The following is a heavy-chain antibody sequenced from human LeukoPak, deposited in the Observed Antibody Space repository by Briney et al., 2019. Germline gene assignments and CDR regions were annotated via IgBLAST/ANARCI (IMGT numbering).Heavy chain of an antibody. CDR3: ARLPVYCTGGSCYFDY. V-gene: IGHV5-51*01. CDR2: IYSGNSDT. D-gene: IGHD2-15*01. J-gene: IGHJ4*02. Sequence: GESLKISCKGSGYSFTNYWIGWVRQMPGKGLGWIGIIYSGNSDTRYSPSFQGQVTFSADKSISTTYLQWSSLEASDTAMYYCARLPVYCTGGSCYFDYWGQGTLVTVSS. CDR1: GYSFTNYW.